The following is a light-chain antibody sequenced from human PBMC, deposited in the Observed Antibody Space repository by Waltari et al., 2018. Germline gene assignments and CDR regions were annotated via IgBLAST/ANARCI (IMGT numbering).Light chain of an antibody. Sequence: DIQMTQSPSTLPASVGERVTITCRASQSISSWLAWYQQKSGKAPKLMIYKASSLESGVPSRFSGSGSGTEFTLTISSLQPDDFATYYCQQYNSYPLTFGGGTKVEIK. CDR1: QSISSW. CDR3: QQYNSYPLT. J-gene: IGKJ4*01. V-gene: IGKV1-5*03. CDR2: KAS.